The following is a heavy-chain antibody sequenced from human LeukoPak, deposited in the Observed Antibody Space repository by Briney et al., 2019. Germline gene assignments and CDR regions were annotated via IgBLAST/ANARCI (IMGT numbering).Heavy chain of an antibody. J-gene: IGHJ5*02. CDR2: ISSSSSYI. Sequence: RGSLRLSCAASGFTFSSYSMNWVRQAPGKGLEWVSSISSSSSYIYYADSVKGRFTISRDNAKNSLYLQMNSPRAEDTAVYYCARGAAAGNLNWFDPWGQGTLVTVSS. CDR1: GFTFSSYS. V-gene: IGHV3-21*01. D-gene: IGHD6-13*01. CDR3: ARGAAAGNLNWFDP.